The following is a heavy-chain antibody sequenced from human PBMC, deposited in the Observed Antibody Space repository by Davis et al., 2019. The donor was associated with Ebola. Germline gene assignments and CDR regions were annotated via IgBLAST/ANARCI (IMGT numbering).Heavy chain of an antibody. CDR1: GDSVSSNSAA. D-gene: IGHD1-20*01. J-gene: IGHJ3*01. V-gene: IGHV6-1*01. CDR3: ARDTVYNWDRDAFDV. Sequence: LRLSCAISGDSVSSNSAAWNWIRQSPSRGLEWLGRTYYRSKWYYNTADALSLKGRITVSPDTSRNQFSLQLDSVTPGDTAVYYCARDTVYNWDRDAFDVWGQGTMVTVSS. CDR2: TYYRSKWYY.